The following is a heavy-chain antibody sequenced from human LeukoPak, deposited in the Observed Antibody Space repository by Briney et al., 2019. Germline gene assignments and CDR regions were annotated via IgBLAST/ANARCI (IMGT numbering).Heavy chain of an antibody. J-gene: IGHJ4*02. CDR2: ISYDGSNK. D-gene: IGHD6-13*01. CDR3: AKDGGLAAAGASSDY. V-gene: IGHV3-30*18. CDR1: GFTFSSYG. Sequence: GGSLRLSCAASGFTFSSYGMHWVRQAPGKGLEWVAVISYDGSNKYYADSVKGRFTISRDNSKNTLYLQMNSLRAEDTAVYYCAKDGGLAAAGASSDYWGQGTLVTVSS.